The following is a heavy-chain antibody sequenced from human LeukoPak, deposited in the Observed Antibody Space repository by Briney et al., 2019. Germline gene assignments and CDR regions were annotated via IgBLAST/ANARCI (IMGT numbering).Heavy chain of an antibody. J-gene: IGHJ3*02. CDR2: ISAYNGNT. D-gene: IGHD3-22*01. CDR1: GYTFTSYG. Sequence: GASVKVSCTASGYTFTSYGISWVRQAPGQGLEWMGWISAYNGNTNYAQKLQGRVTMTTDTSTSTAYMELRSLRSDDTAEYYCARDHYYDSSGSQDAFDIWGQGTMVTVSS. CDR3: ARDHYYDSSGSQDAFDI. V-gene: IGHV1-18*01.